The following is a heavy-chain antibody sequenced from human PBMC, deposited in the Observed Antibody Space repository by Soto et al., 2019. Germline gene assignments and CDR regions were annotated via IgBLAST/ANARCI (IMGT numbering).Heavy chain of an antibody. Sequence: SLRLSCAASGFTFSSYGMHWVRQAPGKGLEWVAVISYDGSNKYYADSVKGRFTISRDNSKNTLYLQMNSLRAEDTAVYYCAKDPYSSGWYANFDYWGQGTLVTVSS. V-gene: IGHV3-30*18. CDR2: ISYDGSNK. CDR1: GFTFSSYG. J-gene: IGHJ4*02. CDR3: AKDPYSSGWYANFDY. D-gene: IGHD6-19*01.